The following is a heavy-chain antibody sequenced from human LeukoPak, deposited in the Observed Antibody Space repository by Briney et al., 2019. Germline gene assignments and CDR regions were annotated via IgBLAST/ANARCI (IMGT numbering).Heavy chain of an antibody. CDR2: IYYSGST. CDR3: ARHYSPTAMVGFDY. J-gene: IGHJ4*02. CDR1: GGSISSYY. Sequence: PSETLSLTCTVSGGSISSYYWSWIRQPPGKGLEWMWYIYYSGSTNYNPSLKSRVTISVDTSKNQFSLKLSSVTAADTAVYYCARHYSPTAMVGFDYWGQGTLVTVSS. D-gene: IGHD5-18*01. V-gene: IGHV4-59*08.